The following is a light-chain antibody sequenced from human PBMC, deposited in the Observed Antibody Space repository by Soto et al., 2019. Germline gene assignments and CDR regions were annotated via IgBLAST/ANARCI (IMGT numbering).Light chain of an antibody. CDR2: ESS. CDR3: EPRASWPVT. CDR1: ESVKSF. V-gene: IGKV3-11*01. Sequence: TQTPATLYLSAGERAILPCCTSESVKSFLAWYQQKPCQAPRLLVSESSRRATAIPARIGRSGSGTDFTLTISSLEPEDSAGYYCEPRASWPVTFGPAT. J-gene: IGKJ3*01.